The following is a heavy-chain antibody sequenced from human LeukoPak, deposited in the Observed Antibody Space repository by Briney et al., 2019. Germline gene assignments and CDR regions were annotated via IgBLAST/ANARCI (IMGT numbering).Heavy chain of an antibody. J-gene: IGHJ4*02. D-gene: IGHD6-19*01. V-gene: IGHV5-51*01. CDR1: GYSFTSYW. CDR2: IYPGDSDT. Sequence: GESLKISCKGSGYSFTSYWIGWVRQMPGKGLEWMGIIYPGDSDTRYSPSFQGQVTISADKSISTAYLQWSSLKASDIAMYYCARRSAGIDSSGWFIDYWGQGTLVTVSS. CDR3: ARRSAGIDSSGWFIDY.